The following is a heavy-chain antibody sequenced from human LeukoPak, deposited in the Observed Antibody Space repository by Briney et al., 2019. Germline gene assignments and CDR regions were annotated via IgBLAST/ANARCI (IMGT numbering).Heavy chain of an antibody. CDR3: AKGKYSSGGVPDY. CDR2: IRGGGEST. CDR1: GFTFSSYW. D-gene: IGHD6-19*01. J-gene: IGHJ4*02. Sequence: GGSLRLSCAASGFTFSSYWMSWVRQAPGKGLEWVSSIRGGGESTYYADSVKGRFTVSRDNSKNTLYLQINSLRGEDTAVYYCAKGKYSSGGVPDYWGQGTLVTVSS. V-gene: IGHV3-23*01.